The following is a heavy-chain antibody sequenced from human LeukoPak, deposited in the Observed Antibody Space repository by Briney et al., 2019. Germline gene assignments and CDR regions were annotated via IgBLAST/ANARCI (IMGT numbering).Heavy chain of an antibody. CDR2: IYYSGST. Sequence: SETLSLTCTVSGGSISSYYWIWIRQPPGKGLEWIGYIYYSGSTYYNPSLKSRVTISVDTSKNQFSLKLSSVTAADTAVYYCARDLSSGWYESTHAFDIWGQGTMVTVSS. D-gene: IGHD6-19*01. V-gene: IGHV4-59*01. CDR1: GGSISSYY. J-gene: IGHJ3*02. CDR3: ARDLSSGWYESTHAFDI.